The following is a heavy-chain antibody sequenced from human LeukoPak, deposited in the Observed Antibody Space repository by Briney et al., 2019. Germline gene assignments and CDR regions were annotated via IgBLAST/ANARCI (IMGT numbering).Heavy chain of an antibody. V-gene: IGHV3-20*04. CDR2: INWNGGST. Sequence: GGSLRLSCAASGFTFDDYGMSWVRQAPGKGLEWVSGINWNGGSTGYADSVKGRFTISRDNAKNSLYLQMNSLRAEDTALYYCARKRGSSGYSGPSDYWGQGTLVTVSS. J-gene: IGHJ4*02. CDR3: ARKRGSSGYSGPSDY. D-gene: IGHD3-22*01. CDR1: GFTFDDYG.